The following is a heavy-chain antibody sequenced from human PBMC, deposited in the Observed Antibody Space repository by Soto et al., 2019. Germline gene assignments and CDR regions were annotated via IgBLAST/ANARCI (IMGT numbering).Heavy chain of an antibody. CDR1: GGTFSSYA. CDR3: ARCGEVTGSDWFDP. V-gene: IGHV1-69*12. CDR2: IIPIFGTA. Sequence: QVQLVQSGAEVKKPGSSVKVSCKASGGTFSSYAISWVRQAPGQGLEWMGGIIPIFGTANYAQKFQGRVTXXAXEXXSTAYMELSSLRSEDTAVYYCARCGEVTGSDWFDPWGQGTLVTVSS. J-gene: IGHJ5*02. D-gene: IGHD1-20*01.